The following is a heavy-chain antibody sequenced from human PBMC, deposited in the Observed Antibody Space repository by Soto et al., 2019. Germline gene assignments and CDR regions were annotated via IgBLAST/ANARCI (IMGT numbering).Heavy chain of an antibody. CDR3: AKTPSQMGGSYHL. Sequence: LXLSGATSGFTFSSSAMSWVRQAPGEGLEWVSTISGGGGSTYYADSVKGRFTISRDNSRNTLYLHMNSLRVEDTALYYCAKTPSQMGGSYHLWGQGTLVTVSS. J-gene: IGHJ5*02. CDR2: ISGGGGST. CDR1: GFTFSSSA. V-gene: IGHV3-23*01. D-gene: IGHD1-26*01.